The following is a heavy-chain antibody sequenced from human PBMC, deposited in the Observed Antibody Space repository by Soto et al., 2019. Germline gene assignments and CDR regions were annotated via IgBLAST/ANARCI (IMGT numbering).Heavy chain of an antibody. CDR2: INHCGST. V-gene: IGHV4-34*01. D-gene: IGHD2-2*01. CDR3: ARGPPRRGYCSSTSCQGRRYYYYGMDV. Sequence: SETLSLTCAVCGGSFSGYYWSWIRKPPGKGLEWIGEINHCGSTNYNPSLKSRVTISVDTSKNQFSLKLSSVTAADTAVYYCARGPPRRGYCSSTSCQGRRYYYYGMDVWGQGTTVTVSS. CDR1: GGSFSGYY. J-gene: IGHJ6*02.